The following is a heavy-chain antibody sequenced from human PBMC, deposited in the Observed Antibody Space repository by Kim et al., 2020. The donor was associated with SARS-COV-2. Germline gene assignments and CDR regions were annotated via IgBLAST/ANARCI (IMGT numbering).Heavy chain of an antibody. V-gene: IGHV3-48*04. Sequence: GGSLRLSCAASGFTFSSYSMNWVRQAPGKGLEWVSYISSSSSTIYYADSVKGRSTTSRDNAKNSLYLQMNSLRAEDTAVYYCAREIYDDSSGYYYISSSGPEWTDNWGQGTLVTVSS. J-gene: IGHJ4*02. CDR3: AREIYDDSSGYYYISSSGPEWTDN. D-gene: IGHD3-22*01. CDR2: ISSSSSTI. CDR1: GFTFSSYS.